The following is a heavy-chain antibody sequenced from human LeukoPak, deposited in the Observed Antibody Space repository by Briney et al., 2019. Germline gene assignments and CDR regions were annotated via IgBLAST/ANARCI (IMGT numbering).Heavy chain of an antibody. V-gene: IGHV3-21*01. CDR1: GFTFSSYS. CDR3: ARDEEYYDSSGYCFDY. D-gene: IGHD3-22*01. CDR2: ISSSSSYI. Sequence: GGSLRLSCAASGFTFSSYSMNWVRQAPGKGLEWVSSISSSSSYIYYADSVKGRFTISRDNAKNSLYLQMNSLRAEDTAVYYCARDEEYYDSSGYCFDYWGQGTLVTVSS. J-gene: IGHJ4*02.